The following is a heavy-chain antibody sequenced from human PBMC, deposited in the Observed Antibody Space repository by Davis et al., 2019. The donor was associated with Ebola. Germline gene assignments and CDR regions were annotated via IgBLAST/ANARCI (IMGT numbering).Heavy chain of an antibody. D-gene: IGHD2-8*02. V-gene: IGHV3-64*04. CDR3: AKGGGVLRIHYYYYYGMDV. J-gene: IGHJ6*02. CDR2: ISSNGGST. Sequence: GESLKISCSASGFTFSSYAMHWVRQAPGKGLEYVSAISSNGGSTYYADSVKGRFTISRDNSKNTLYLQMNSLRAEDTAVYYCAKGGGVLRIHYYYYYGMDVWGQGTTVTVSS. CDR1: GFTFSSYA.